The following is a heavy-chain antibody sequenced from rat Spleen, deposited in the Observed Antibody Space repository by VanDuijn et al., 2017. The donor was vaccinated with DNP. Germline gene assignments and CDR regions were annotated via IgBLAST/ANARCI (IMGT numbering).Heavy chain of an antibody. CDR3: VRWNSGHFDY. J-gene: IGHJ2*01. D-gene: IGHD4-3*01. CDR1: GVTFSDYY. CDR2: IGSPAYAP. V-gene: IGHV5-22*01. Sequence: EVRLVESGGDLVRPGRSVKIACAASGVTFSDYYMAWVRQAPAKGLEWVAYIGSPAYAPYYTDSVKGRFAISRDNAKSTLYPQMNSLRSEDMATYYCVRWNSGHFDYWGQGVMVTVSS.